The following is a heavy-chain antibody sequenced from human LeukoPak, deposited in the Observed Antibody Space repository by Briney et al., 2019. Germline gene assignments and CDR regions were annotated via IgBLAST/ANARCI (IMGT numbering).Heavy chain of an antibody. Sequence: PGRSLRLSCAASGFTFSSYAMHWVRQAPGKGLEWVAVISYDGSNKYYADSVKGRFTISRDNSKNTLYLQMNSLRAEDTAVYYCAGGRYVSSGYYYFYYYYGIDVWGQGTTVTVSS. D-gene: IGHD3-22*01. J-gene: IGHJ6*02. CDR2: ISYDGSNK. CDR1: GFTFSSYA. CDR3: AGGRYVSSGYYYFYYYYGIDV. V-gene: IGHV3-30-3*01.